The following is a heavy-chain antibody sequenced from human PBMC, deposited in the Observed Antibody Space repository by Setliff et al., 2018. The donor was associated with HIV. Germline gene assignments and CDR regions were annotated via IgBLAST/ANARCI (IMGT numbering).Heavy chain of an antibody. V-gene: IGHV4-4*07. CDR3: ARVLPRMAASSRGGFFDY. CDR2: IYYTGFT. CDR1: GGSISYYH. D-gene: IGHD6-6*01. Sequence: SETLSLTCSVSGGSISYYHWSWIRQPAGKGLEWIGRIYYTGFTDYNPSLKSRLTMSVDTSKNQFSLKLSSVTAADTAVYYCARVLPRMAASSRGGFFDYWGQGNLVTVSS. J-gene: IGHJ4*02.